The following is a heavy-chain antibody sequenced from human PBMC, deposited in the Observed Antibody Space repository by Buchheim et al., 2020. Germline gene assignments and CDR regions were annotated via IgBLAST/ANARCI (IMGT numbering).Heavy chain of an antibody. CDR2: INHSGST. CDR3: ARGAPWIQLHVNYYYMDV. J-gene: IGHJ6*03. CDR1: GGSFSGYY. V-gene: IGHV4-34*01. D-gene: IGHD5-18*01. Sequence: QVQLQQWGAGLLKPSETLSLTCAVYGGSFSGYYWSWIRQPPGKGLEWIGEINHSGSTNYNPSLKSRVTISVDTSKNQFSLKLSSVTAADTAVYYCARGAPWIQLHVNYYYMDVWGKGTT.